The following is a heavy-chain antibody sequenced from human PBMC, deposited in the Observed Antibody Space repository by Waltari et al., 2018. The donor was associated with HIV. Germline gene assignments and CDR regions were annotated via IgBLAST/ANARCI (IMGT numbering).Heavy chain of an antibody. Sequence: LRLSCAASGFSLSKYGMHWVRQAPGKGLEWVALIWYDGSKKYYGDSVKVRFTISRDISKNTLYLQMNSLRAEDTAVYYCARDYALDSWGPGTLVTVSS. D-gene: IGHD4-17*01. CDR2: IWYDGSKK. CDR1: GFSLSKYG. V-gene: IGHV3-33*01. CDR3: ARDYALDS. J-gene: IGHJ4*02.